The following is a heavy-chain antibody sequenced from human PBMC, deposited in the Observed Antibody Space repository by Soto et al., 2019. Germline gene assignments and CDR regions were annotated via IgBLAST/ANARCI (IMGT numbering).Heavy chain of an antibody. CDR2: ISYDGSNK. CDR1: GFTFSSYG. J-gene: IGHJ4*02. V-gene: IGHV3-30*18. CDR3: AKDDYILTGNIDY. Sequence: QVPLVVSGGGVVQPGRSLRLSCAASGFTFSSYGMHWVRQAPGKGLEWVAVISYDGSNKYYADSVKGRFTISRNNSKNTLYLQMNSLRAEDTAVYYCAKDDYILTGNIDYWGQGTLVTVSS. D-gene: IGHD3-9*01.